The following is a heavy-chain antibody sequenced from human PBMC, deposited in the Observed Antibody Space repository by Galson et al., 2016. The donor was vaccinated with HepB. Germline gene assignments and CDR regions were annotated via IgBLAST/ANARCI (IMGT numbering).Heavy chain of an antibody. D-gene: IGHD3-10*01. CDR1: GFSFSSSA. CDR2: ISYNGSNK. CDR3: ARDGYYYGSGSYGAATY. Sequence: SLRLSCAASGFSFSSSAMHWVRQAPGKGLEWVAVISYNGSNKYYVDSVKGRFTISRDNSKNTLYLQMNSLRVEDTATYYCARDGYYYGSGSYGAATYWGQGTPVTVSS. V-gene: IGHV3-30*04. J-gene: IGHJ4*02.